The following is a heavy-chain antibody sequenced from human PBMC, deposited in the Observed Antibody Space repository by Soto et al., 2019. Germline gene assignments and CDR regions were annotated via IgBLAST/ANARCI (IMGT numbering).Heavy chain of an antibody. V-gene: IGHV3-33*01. CDR2: ISCDGSNK. D-gene: IGHD1-26*01. Sequence: QVQLVESGGGVVQPGRSLRLSCIGSGFTFSSYGMHWGRQALGKGLEWVAVISCDGSNKYYADSVKGRFTISRDNSKNTLYLQMNRLRAEATAVYYCAREELRGQIDYWGQGTLVTVSS. CDR3: AREELRGQIDY. CDR1: GFTFSSYG. J-gene: IGHJ4*02.